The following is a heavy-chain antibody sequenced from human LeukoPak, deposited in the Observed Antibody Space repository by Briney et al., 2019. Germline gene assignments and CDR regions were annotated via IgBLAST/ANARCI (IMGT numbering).Heavy chain of an antibody. CDR1: GGSISSSSYY. D-gene: IGHD1-14*01. CDR3: ARVYNVDV. J-gene: IGHJ6*04. V-gene: IGHV4-61*01. CDR2: IYYSGST. Sequence: SETLSLTCTVSGGSISSSSYYWSWIRQPPGKGLEWIGYIYYSGSTNYNPSLKSRVTISVDTSKNQFSLKLSSVTAADTAVYYCARVYNVDVWGKGTTVTVSS.